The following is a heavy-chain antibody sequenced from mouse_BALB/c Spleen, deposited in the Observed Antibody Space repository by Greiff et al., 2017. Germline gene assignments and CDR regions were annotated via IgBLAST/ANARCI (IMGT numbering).Heavy chain of an antibody. CDR1: GFSLTSYD. Sequence: LVAPSQSLSITCTVSGFSLTSYDISWIRQPPGKGLEWLGVIWTGGGTNYNSAFMSRLSISKDNSKSQVFLKMNSLQTDDTAIYYCVRGLLGFDYWGQGTTLTVSS. CDR2: IWTGGGT. V-gene: IGHV2-9-2*01. CDR3: VRGLLGFDY. D-gene: IGHD2-13*01. J-gene: IGHJ2*01.